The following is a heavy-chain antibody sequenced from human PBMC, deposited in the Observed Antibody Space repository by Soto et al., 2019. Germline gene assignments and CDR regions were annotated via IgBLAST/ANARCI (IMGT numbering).Heavy chain of an antibody. CDR1: GGTFSTYT. V-gene: IGHV1-69*13. D-gene: IGHD7-27*01. CDR2: IIPIFGTP. Sequence: ASVKVSCKASGGTFSTYTISWVRQAPGQGLEWMGGIIPIFGTPNYAHKFQARVMITADESTNTAYMELSSLRFEDTAMYYCTRDLIAASGDALDALDSWGPGKMVTFSS. CDR3: TRDLIAASGDALDALDS. J-gene: IGHJ3*02.